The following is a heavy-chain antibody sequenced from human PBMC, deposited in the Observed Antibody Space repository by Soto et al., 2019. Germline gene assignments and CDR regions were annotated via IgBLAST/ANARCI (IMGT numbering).Heavy chain of an antibody. CDR2: ISYDGYNK. Sequence: QEQLVESGGGVVQPGKSLRLSCAVSGFTFRNSGMHWVRQAPGKGLEWVSFISYDGYNKYYTDSVKGRFTISRDNSNNTLVLQMNSLRVEDTAVYYCAKEGPHDYGDDSENYFDFWGQGALVTVSS. V-gene: IGHV3-30*18. CDR3: AKEGPHDYGDDSENYFDF. D-gene: IGHD4-17*01. J-gene: IGHJ4*02. CDR1: GFTFRNSG.